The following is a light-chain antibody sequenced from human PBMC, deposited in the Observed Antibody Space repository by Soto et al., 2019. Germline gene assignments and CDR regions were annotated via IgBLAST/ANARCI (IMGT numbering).Light chain of an antibody. Sequence: QSVLTQPPSASGTPGQRVTISCSGSSSNIGSNTVNWYQQLPGTAPKLLIYSNNQRPSGVPDRFSGSKSGTSASLAISGLQSEDEAEYYCAAWDDSLMVFGGGTKLTVL. J-gene: IGLJ2*01. V-gene: IGLV1-44*01. CDR3: AAWDDSLMV. CDR1: SSNIGSNT. CDR2: SNN.